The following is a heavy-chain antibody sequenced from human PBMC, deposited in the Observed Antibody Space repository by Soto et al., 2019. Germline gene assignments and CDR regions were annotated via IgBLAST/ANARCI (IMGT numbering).Heavy chain of an antibody. CDR3: ARGGGSGYYSYYYYGMDV. CDR2: INHSGST. J-gene: IGHJ6*02. CDR1: GGSFSGYY. D-gene: IGHD3-3*01. V-gene: IGHV4-34*01. Sequence: SETLSLTCAVYGGSFSGYYWSWIRQPPGKGLEWIGEINHSGSTNYNPSLKSRVTMSVDTSKNQFSLKLSSVTAADTAVYYCARGGGSGYYSYYYYGMDVWGQGTTVTVSS.